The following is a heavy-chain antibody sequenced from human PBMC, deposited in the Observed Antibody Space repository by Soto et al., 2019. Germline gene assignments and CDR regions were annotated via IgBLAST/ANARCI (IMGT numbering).Heavy chain of an antibody. Sequence: PGGSLRLSCAASGFTFSSYAMHWVRQAPGKGQEWVAVISYDGSNKYYADSVKGRFTISRDNSKNTLYLQMNSLRAEDTAVYYCARGDYYGSGSYSAPDYWGQGTLVTVSS. V-gene: IGHV3-30-3*01. CDR2: ISYDGSNK. J-gene: IGHJ4*02. CDR1: GFTFSSYA. CDR3: ARGDYYGSGSYSAPDY. D-gene: IGHD3-10*01.